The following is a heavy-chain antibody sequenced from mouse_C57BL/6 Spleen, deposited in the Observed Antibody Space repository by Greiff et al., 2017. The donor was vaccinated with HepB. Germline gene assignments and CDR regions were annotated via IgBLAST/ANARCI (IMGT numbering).Heavy chain of an antibody. Sequence: EVKLMESEGGLVQPGSSMKLSCTASGFTFSDYYMAWVRQVPEKGLEWVANINYDGSITYYLDSLKSRFIISKDNAKNILYLQMSSLKSEDTATYYCARDQLPYAMDYWGQGTSVTVSS. J-gene: IGHJ4*01. CDR3: ARDQLPYAMDY. CDR2: INYDGSIT. CDR1: GFTFSDYY. V-gene: IGHV5-16*01. D-gene: IGHD4-1*02.